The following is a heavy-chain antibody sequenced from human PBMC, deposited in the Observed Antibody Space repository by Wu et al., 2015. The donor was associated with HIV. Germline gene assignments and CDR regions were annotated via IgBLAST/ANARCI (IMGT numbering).Heavy chain of an antibody. D-gene: IGHD3-22*01. J-gene: IGHJ3*02. CDR2: ISAYNGNT. CDR1: GYTFTSYG. V-gene: IGHV1-18*01. Sequence: QVQLVQSGAEVKKPGASVKVSCKASGYTFTSYGISWVRQAPGQGLEWMGWISAYNGNTNYAQKLQGRVTMTTDTSTSTAYMELRSLRSDDTAVYYCARVQARITMIVVVTNDAFDIWGQGTSGHRLF. CDR3: ARVQARITMIVVVTNDAFDI.